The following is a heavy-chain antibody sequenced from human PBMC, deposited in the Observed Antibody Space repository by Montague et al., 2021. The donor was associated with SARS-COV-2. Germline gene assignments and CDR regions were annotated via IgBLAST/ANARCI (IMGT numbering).Heavy chain of an antibody. J-gene: IGHJ6*02. CDR2: ISASGTDI. CDR3: AGDIPTRSREGVDV. CDR1: GFTFTDYF. D-gene: IGHD1-26*01. V-gene: IGHV3-11*01. Sequence: SLRLSCAASGFTFTDYFMFWSRQAPGKGLEWISYISASGTDIYYADSVKGRFTIARDNAKNSLYLQMNSLSAEDTAVYYCAGDIPTRSREGVDVWGQGTTVAVSS.